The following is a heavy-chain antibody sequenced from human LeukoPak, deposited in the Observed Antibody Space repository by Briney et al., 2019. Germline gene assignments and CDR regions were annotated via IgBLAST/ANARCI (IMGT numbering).Heavy chain of an antibody. J-gene: IGHJ4*02. D-gene: IGHD3-10*01. CDR2: INHSGST. V-gene: IGHV4-34*01. Sequence: SETLSLTCAVYGGSFSGYYWSWIRQPPGKGLEWIGEINHSGSTNYNPSLKSRVTISVDTSKNQFSLKLSSVTAADTAVYYCARGYYGSGRYGGDFDYWGQGTLVTVSS. CDR1: GGSFSGYY. CDR3: ARGYYGSGRYGGDFDY.